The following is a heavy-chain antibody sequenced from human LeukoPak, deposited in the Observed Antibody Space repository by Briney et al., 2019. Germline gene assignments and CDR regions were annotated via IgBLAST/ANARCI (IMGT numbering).Heavy chain of an antibody. V-gene: IGHV3-23*01. CDR2: ISGSGAST. D-gene: IGHD3-16*01. Sequence: GGSLRLSCAAAGFTFSGYAMSWVRQAPGKGLEWVSSISGSGASTYYADSVKGRFTISRDNSKSTLYLQMSSLRAEDTAVYYCAKNGRGGSSYFDYWGQGTLVTVSS. J-gene: IGHJ4*02. CDR3: AKNGRGGSSYFDY. CDR1: GFTFSGYA.